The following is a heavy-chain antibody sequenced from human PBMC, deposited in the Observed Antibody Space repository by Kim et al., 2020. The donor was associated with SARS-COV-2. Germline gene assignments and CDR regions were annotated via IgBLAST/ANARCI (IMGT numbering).Heavy chain of an antibody. CDR1: GGSISRYY. J-gene: IGHJ6*03. CDR2: IYNSGST. Sequence: SETLSLTCTVSGGSISRYYWSWIRQPPGKRLEWIGYIYNSGSTNYNPSLKSRVTMSLDTSKNHFSLTLSSATAADTAVYFCARSLDVSYCRDVWGRGTTVIVSS. V-gene: IGHV4-59*01. CDR3: ARSLDVSYCRDV.